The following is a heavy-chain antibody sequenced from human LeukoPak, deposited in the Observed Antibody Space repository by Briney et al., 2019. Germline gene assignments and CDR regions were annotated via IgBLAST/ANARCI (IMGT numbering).Heavy chain of an antibody. CDR2: IIPIFETP. D-gene: IGHD3-22*01. J-gene: IGHJ4*02. CDR1: GGTFSSHS. V-gene: IGHV1-69*01. Sequence: SVKVSCKASGGTFSSHSISWVRQAPGQGLEWMGGIIPIFETPHYTQKFQGRVTITANESTTTAYMELSSLRSEDTAVYYCARPLEGNYYDTSGYSNFDHWGQGTLVTVSS. CDR3: ARPLEGNYYDTSGYSNFDH.